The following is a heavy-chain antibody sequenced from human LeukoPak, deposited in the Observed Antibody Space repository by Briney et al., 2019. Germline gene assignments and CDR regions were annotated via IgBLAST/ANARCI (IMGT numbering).Heavy chain of an antibody. D-gene: IGHD3-10*01. Sequence: SEALSLTCTVSGGSMSNYYWTWMRQPPGKGLEWVGYIYYSGSTNYNPSLKSRVTISVDTSKNQFSLKLSSVTAADTAVYYCARLRDYRSGTYYNDYWGQGTLVTVSS. CDR3: ARLRDYRSGTYYNDY. CDR1: GGSMSNYY. V-gene: IGHV4-59*08. CDR2: IYYSGST. J-gene: IGHJ4*02.